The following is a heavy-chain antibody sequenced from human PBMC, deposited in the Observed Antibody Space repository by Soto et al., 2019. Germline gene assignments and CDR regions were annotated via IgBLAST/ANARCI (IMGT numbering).Heavy chain of an antibody. J-gene: IGHJ3*02. CDR1: GDSRDSYG. CDR2: IWYDGSNK. V-gene: IGHV3-33*03. CDR3: D. Sequence: CAADGDSRDSYGIYCVRQAQRKRMEWVALIWYDGSNKYYADSVKGRFIVSRDNTNNTVYLQLNSLTADDTAFFFFD.